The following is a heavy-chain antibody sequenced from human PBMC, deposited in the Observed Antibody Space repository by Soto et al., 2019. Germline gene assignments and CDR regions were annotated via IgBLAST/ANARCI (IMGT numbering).Heavy chain of an antibody. Sequence: GGSLRLSCAASGFTFSSYGMHWVRQAPGKGLEWVAVIWYDGSNKYYADSVKGRFTISRDNSKNTLYLQMNSLRAEDTAVYYCARASYGDHDFDYWGQGTLVTVSS. V-gene: IGHV3-33*01. CDR1: GFTFSSYG. CDR2: IWYDGSNK. D-gene: IGHD4-17*01. J-gene: IGHJ4*02. CDR3: ARASYGDHDFDY.